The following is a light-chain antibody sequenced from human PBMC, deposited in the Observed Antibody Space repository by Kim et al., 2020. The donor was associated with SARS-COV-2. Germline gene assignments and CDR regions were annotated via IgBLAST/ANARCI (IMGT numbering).Light chain of an antibody. CDR2: GAY. Sequence: EIVLTQSPGTLSLSPGERATLSCRASQSISSTYLAWYQQKPGQAPRLLIYGAYSRATGIPDRFSGSGSETDFTLTISRLEPEEFAVYYCQQYGSSPALTFGGGTKVDIK. CDR3: QQYGSSPALT. J-gene: IGKJ4*01. CDR1: QSISSTY. V-gene: IGKV3-20*01.